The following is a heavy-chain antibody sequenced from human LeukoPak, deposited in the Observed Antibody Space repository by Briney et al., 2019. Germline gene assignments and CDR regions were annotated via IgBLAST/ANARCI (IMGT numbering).Heavy chain of an antibody. Sequence: PGGSLRLSCAASGFTFSSYWMSWVRQAPGKGLEWVANIKQDGSEKYYVDSVKGRFTISRDNAKSSLYLQMNSLRAEDTAVYYCARDQVREAAIHYYGMDVWGQGTTVTVSS. J-gene: IGHJ6*02. CDR2: IKQDGSEK. CDR3: ARDQVREAAIHYYGMDV. D-gene: IGHD5-18*01. CDR1: GFTFSSYW. V-gene: IGHV3-7*01.